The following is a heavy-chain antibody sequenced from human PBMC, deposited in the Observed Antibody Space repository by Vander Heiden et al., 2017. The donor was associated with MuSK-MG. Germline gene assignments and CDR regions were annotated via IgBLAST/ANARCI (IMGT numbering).Heavy chain of an antibody. J-gene: IGHJ4*02. V-gene: IGHV4-39*01. Sequence: QLQLQESGPGLVKPSETLSLTCTVSGGSISSNSYYWGWIRRPPVKGLEWIGSIYYSGRTYYIPSLKSRVTISVDTSENQFSLKLSSVTAADTAVYYCARLSMVRGVDYFDYWGQGTLLTVAS. CDR3: ARLSMVRGVDYFDY. CDR2: IYYSGRT. D-gene: IGHD3-10*01. CDR1: GGSISSNSYY.